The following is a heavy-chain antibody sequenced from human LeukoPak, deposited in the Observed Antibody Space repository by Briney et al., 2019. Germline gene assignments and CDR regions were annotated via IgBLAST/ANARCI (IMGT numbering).Heavy chain of an antibody. Sequence: GGSLRLSCAASGFTFSSYGMHWVRQAPGKGLEWVAFIRSDGSNKYYADSVKGRFTISRDNSKNTLYLQMNSLRAEDTAVYYCARDPAFVDSSGYSFRWGQGTLVTVSS. J-gene: IGHJ4*02. CDR3: ARDPAFVDSSGYSFR. D-gene: IGHD3-22*01. CDR2: IRSDGSNK. V-gene: IGHV3-30*02. CDR1: GFTFSSYG.